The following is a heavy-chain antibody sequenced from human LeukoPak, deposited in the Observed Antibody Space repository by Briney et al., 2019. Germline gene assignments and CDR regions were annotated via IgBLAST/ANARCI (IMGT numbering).Heavy chain of an antibody. CDR2: ISAYIGNT. Sequence: GASVKVSCKASGYTFTSYGISWVRQAPGQGLEWMGWISAYIGNTNYAQKLQGRVTMTTDTSTSTAYMELRSLRSDDTAVYYCARDANYDFWSGYYPSPFDCWGQGTLVTVSS. V-gene: IGHV1-18*01. CDR3: ARDANYDFWSGYYPSPFDC. CDR1: GYTFTSYG. J-gene: IGHJ4*02. D-gene: IGHD3-3*01.